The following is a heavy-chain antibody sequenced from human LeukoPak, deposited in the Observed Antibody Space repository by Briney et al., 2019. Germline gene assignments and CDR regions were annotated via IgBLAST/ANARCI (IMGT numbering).Heavy chain of an antibody. V-gene: IGHV4-59*01. D-gene: IGHD6-6*01. Sequence: PSETLSLTCTVSGVSISSYYWSWIRQPPGKGLEWIGYIYYSGSTNYNPSLKSRVTISVDTSKNQFSLKLSSVTAADTAVYYCAREWQLVPRYELGYWGQGTLVTVSS. J-gene: IGHJ4*02. CDR1: GVSISSYY. CDR3: AREWQLVPRYELGY. CDR2: IYYSGST.